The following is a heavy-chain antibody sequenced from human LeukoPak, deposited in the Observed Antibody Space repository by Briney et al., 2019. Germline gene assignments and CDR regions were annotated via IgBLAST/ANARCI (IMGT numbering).Heavy chain of an antibody. CDR1: GFTFDDYA. D-gene: IGHD6-13*01. Sequence: GGSLRLSCAASGFTFDDYAMHWVRQAPGKGLEWVSGISWNSGSIGYAVSVKGRFTISRDNAKNSLYLQMNSLRAEDTALYYCAKGPYSSSWLYYFDYWGQGTLVTVSS. V-gene: IGHV3-9*01. CDR3: AKGPYSSSWLYYFDY. J-gene: IGHJ4*02. CDR2: ISWNSGSI.